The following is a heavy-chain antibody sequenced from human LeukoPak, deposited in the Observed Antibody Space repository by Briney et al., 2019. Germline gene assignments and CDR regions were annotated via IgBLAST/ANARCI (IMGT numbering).Heavy chain of an antibody. CDR2: INPSGGST. CDR1: GYTFTSCY. Sequence: ASVKVSCKASGYTFTSCYMHWVRQAPGQGLEWMGIINPSGGSTSYAQKFQGRVTMTRDTSTSTVYMELSSLRSEDTAVYYCARGFPLMYYDILTGPPSGDYWGQGTLVTVSS. V-gene: IGHV1-46*01. CDR3: ARGFPLMYYDILTGPPSGDY. D-gene: IGHD3-9*01. J-gene: IGHJ4*02.